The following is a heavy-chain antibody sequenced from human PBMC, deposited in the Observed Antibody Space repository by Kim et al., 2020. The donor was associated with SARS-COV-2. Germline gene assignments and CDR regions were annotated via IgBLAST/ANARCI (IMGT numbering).Heavy chain of an antibody. V-gene: IGHV3-64D*06. CDR3: VKDIAVAATKGGDY. J-gene: IGHJ4*02. CDR1: GFIFSKYA. Sequence: GGSLRLSCSASGFIFSKYAMHWVRQAPGKGLEYVSGISSSGGSKNYPDSVKGTFSISRDNSKNTLYLQMSSLRAEDTAVYYCVKDIAVAATKGGDYWGQGTLVTVSS. D-gene: IGHD6-19*01. CDR2: ISSSGGSK.